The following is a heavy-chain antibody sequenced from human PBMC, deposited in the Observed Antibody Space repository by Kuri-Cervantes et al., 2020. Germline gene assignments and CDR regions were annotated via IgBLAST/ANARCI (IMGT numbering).Heavy chain of an antibody. CDR2: IYYSGST. J-gene: IGHJ4*02. V-gene: IGHV4-34*01. CDR1: GGSFSGYY. D-gene: IGHD3-22*01. Sequence: SQTLSLTCAVYGGSFSGYYWSWIRQPPGKGLEWIGSIYYSGSTYYNPSLKSRVTISVDTSKNQFSLKLSSVTAADTAVYYCARHPLYYYDSSGYQYYFDYWGQGTLVTVSS. CDR3: ARHPLYYYDSSGYQYYFDY.